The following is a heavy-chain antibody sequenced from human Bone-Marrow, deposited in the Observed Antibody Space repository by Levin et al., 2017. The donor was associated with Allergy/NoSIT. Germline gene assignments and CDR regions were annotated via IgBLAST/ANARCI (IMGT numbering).Heavy chain of an antibody. CDR2: ISGSGGST. CDR3: AKVPPRYCSSTSCYHWFDP. D-gene: IGHD2-2*01. J-gene: IGHJ5*02. Sequence: GESLKISCAASGFTFSSYAMSWVRQAPGKGLEWVSAISGSGGSTYYADSVKGRFTISRDNSKNTLYLQMNSLRAEDTAVYYCAKVPPRYCSSTSCYHWFDPWGQGTLVTVSS. V-gene: IGHV3-23*01. CDR1: GFTFSSYA.